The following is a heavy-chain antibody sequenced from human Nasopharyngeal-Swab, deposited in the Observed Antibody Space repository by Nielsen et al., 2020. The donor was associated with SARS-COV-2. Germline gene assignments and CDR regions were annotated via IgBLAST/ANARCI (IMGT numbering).Heavy chain of an antibody. CDR3: ARERELQSHQYYDYMDV. D-gene: IGHD2-2*01. CDR2: INAGSGQT. Sequence: AAVKVSCKASGYTFGNYAIQWVRQDPGERREWMGWINAGSGQTRYSQTFQDRVTITRDTSASTVYMELSSLRPEDTAVYYCARERELQSHQYYDYMDVWGKGTTVAVSS. J-gene: IGHJ6*03. V-gene: IGHV1-3*01. CDR1: GYTFGNYA.